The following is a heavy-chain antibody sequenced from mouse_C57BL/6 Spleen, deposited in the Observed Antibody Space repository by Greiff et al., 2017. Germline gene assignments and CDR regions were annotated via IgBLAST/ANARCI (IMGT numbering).Heavy chain of an antibody. CDR1: GYSITSGYY. Sequence: EVKLQESGPGLVKPSQSLSLTCSVTGYSITSGYYWNWIRQFPGNKLEWMGYISYDGSNNYNPSLKNRISITRDPSKNQFFLKLNSVTTEDTATYYCARDPTGTFFDYWGQGTTLTVSS. CDR2: ISYDGSN. V-gene: IGHV3-6*01. D-gene: IGHD4-1*02. CDR3: ARDPTGTFFDY. J-gene: IGHJ2*01.